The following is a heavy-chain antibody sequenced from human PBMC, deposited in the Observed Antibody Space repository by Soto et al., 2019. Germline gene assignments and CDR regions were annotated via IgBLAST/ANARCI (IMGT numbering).Heavy chain of an antibody. Sequence: SETLSLTCAVYGGSFSGYYWSWIRQPPGKGLEWIGEINHSGSTNYNPSLKSRVTISVDTSKNQFSLKLSSVTAADTAVYYCARPGSGSYSNYYYYGMDVWGQGTTVTVSS. CDR1: GGSFSGYY. J-gene: IGHJ6*02. CDR2: INHSGST. V-gene: IGHV4-34*01. D-gene: IGHD3-10*01. CDR3: ARPGSGSYSNYYYYGMDV.